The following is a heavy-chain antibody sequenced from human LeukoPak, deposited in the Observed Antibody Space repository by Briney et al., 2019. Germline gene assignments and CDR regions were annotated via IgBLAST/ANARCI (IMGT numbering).Heavy chain of an antibody. V-gene: IGHV4-39*01. J-gene: IGHJ4*02. CDR3: ARASRITMVRGAPGGNRPFDY. Sequence: SETLSLTCTVSGGSISSSSYYWGWIRQPPGKGLEWIGSIYYSGSTYYNPSLKSRVTISVDTSKNQFSLKLSSVTAADTAVYYCARASRITMVRGAPGGNRPFDYWGQGTLVTVSS. D-gene: IGHD3-10*01. CDR1: GGSISSSSYY. CDR2: IYYSGST.